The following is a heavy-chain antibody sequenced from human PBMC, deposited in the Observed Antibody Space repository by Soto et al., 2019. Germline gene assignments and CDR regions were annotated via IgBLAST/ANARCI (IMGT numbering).Heavy chain of an antibody. CDR3: AKDPSTVIGPNWFDR. CDR1: GFTFSSYA. CDR2: ISGSGGST. J-gene: IGHJ5*02. D-gene: IGHD3-10*02. Sequence: EVQLLESGGGLVQPGGSLRLSCAASGFTFSSYAMSWVRQAPGKGLEWVSAISGSGGSTYYADSVKGRFTISRDNSKNTLYMQMNRLRAEDTAVYYCAKDPSTVIGPNWFDRWVQGTLVTVSS. V-gene: IGHV3-23*01.